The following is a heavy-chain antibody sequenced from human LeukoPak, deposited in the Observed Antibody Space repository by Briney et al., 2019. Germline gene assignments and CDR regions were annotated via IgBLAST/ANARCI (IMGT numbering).Heavy chain of an antibody. J-gene: IGHJ6*02. Sequence: GRSLRLSGAASGFTFSSYAMHWVRQAPGKGLEWVAVISYDGSNKYYADSVKGRFTISRDNSKNTLYLQMNSLRAEDTAVYYCAREYCSGGSCYSDYYGMDVWGRGTTVTVSS. V-gene: IGHV3-30-3*01. CDR2: ISYDGSNK. CDR3: AREYCSGGSCYSDYYGMDV. D-gene: IGHD2-15*01. CDR1: GFTFSSYA.